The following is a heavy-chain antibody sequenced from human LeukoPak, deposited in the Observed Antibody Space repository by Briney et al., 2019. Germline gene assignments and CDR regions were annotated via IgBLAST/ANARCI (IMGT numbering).Heavy chain of an antibody. J-gene: IGHJ6*03. Sequence: PGGSLRLSYAASGFTFSRYEMNGVRQAPGKGLEGVSYISSSGRTIYYADSVKGRFTISRDNAKNSLYLQLNSLRAEDTAVYYCAELGITMIGGVWGKGTTVTISS. V-gene: IGHV3-48*03. D-gene: IGHD3-10*02. CDR3: AELGITMIGGV. CDR1: GFTFSRYE. CDR2: ISSSGRTI.